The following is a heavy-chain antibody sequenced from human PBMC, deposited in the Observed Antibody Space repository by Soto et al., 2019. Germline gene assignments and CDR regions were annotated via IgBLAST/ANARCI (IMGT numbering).Heavy chain of an antibody. CDR2: IIPIFGTA. CDR3: ARSVTLYYYDSSGYFYFDY. J-gene: IGHJ4*02. V-gene: IGHV1-69*01. CDR1: GGTFSSYA. D-gene: IGHD3-22*01. Sequence: QVPLVQSGAEVKKPGSSVKVSCKASGGTFSSYAISWVRQAPGQGLEWMGGIIPIFGTANYAQKFQGRVTITADESTSTAYMELSSLRSEDTAVYYCARSVTLYYYDSSGYFYFDYWGQGTLVTVSS.